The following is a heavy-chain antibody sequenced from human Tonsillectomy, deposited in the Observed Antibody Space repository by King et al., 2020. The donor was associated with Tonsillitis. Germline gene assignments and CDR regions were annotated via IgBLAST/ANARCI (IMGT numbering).Heavy chain of an antibody. Sequence: VQLVESGGVLVQPGGSLRLSCAASGFTFCSYSMNWVRQAPGKGLEWVSYISSSSSTIYYADSVKGRFTISRDNAKNSLYLQMNSLRAEDTAVYYCARSYDSSGYFTTSSDYWGQGTLVTVSS. CDR1: GFTFCSYS. CDR2: ISSSSSTI. J-gene: IGHJ4*02. V-gene: IGHV3-48*01. CDR3: ARSYDSSGYFTTSSDY. D-gene: IGHD3-22*01.